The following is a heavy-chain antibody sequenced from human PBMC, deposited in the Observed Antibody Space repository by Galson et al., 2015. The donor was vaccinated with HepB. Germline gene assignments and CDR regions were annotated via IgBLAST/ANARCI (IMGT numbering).Heavy chain of an antibody. CDR3: ARDRGGPGPTTFDY. Sequence: SLRLSCAASGFTFSSYWMHWVRQDPGKGLVWVSRINSDGSSTRYADSVKGRLTISRDNAKNTMYLQVNSLRAEDTAVYYCARDRGGPGPTTFDYWGQGTLVTVSS. CDR2: INSDGSST. V-gene: IGHV3-74*01. CDR1: GFTFSSYW. D-gene: IGHD1-26*01. J-gene: IGHJ4*02.